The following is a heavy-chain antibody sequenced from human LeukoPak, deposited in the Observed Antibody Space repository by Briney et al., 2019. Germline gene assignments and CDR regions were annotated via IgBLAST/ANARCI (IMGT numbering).Heavy chain of an antibody. Sequence: GRSLRLSCAASGFTFSSYGMHWVRQAPGKGLEWVAVISYDGSNKYYADSVKGRFTISRDNSKNTLYLQMNSLRAEDTAVYYCAKDTFYDFWSDYSVDYWGQGTLVTVSS. CDR3: AKDTFYDFWSDYSVDY. J-gene: IGHJ4*02. V-gene: IGHV3-30*18. CDR2: ISYDGSNK. CDR1: GFTFSSYG. D-gene: IGHD3-3*01.